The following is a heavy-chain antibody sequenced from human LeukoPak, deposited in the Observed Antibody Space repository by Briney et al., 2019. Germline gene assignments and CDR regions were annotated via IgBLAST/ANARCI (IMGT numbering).Heavy chain of an antibody. CDR3: ARPARGSSYGYYDY. V-gene: IGHV4-59*08. CDR1: GGSISSYY. J-gene: IGHJ4*02. D-gene: IGHD5-18*01. CDR2: IYYSGST. Sequence: PSETLSLTCTVSGGSISSYYWSWIRQPPGKGLEWIGYIYYSGSTNYNPSLKSRVTISVDTSKNQFSLKLSSVTAADTAVYYCARPARGSSYGYYDYWGQGTLVTVSS.